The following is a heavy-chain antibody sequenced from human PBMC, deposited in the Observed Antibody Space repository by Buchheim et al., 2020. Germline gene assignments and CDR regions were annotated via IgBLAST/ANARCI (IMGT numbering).Heavy chain of an antibody. CDR2: IESDGSKT. J-gene: IGHJ3*02. Sequence: QVQLVASGGGVVQPGGSLRLSCAASGFTSSRFYMHWVRQAPGKGLEWVGLIESDGSKTYDADAVKGRFTISRDNSKNMLNLQMNNLRPEDTAIYYCVRETYYSDNSGDEKAFDTWGQGT. CDR3: VRETYYSDNSGDEKAFDT. CDR1: GFTSSRFY. D-gene: IGHD3-22*01. V-gene: IGHV3-33*01.